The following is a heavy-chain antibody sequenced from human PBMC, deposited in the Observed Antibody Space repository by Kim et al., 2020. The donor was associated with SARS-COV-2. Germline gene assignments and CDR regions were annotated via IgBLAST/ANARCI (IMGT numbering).Heavy chain of an antibody. D-gene: IGHD3-10*01. CDR1: GFTFDDYA. CDR2: ISWNSGSI. J-gene: IGHJ2*01. Sequence: GGSLRLSCAASGFTFDDYAMHWVRQAPGKGLEWVSGISWNSGSIGYADSVKGRFTISRDNAKNSLYLQMNSLRAEDTALYYCAKGWAMVRGVIRLEPIGYFDLWGRGTLVTVSS. V-gene: IGHV3-9*01. CDR3: AKGWAMVRGVIRLEPIGYFDL.